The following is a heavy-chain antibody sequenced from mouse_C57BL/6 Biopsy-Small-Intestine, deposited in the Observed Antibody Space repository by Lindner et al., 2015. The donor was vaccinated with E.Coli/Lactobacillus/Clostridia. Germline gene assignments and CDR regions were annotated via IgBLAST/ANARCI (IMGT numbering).Heavy chain of an antibody. D-gene: IGHD1-1*01. J-gene: IGHJ1*01. CDR1: GYTFTDYY. V-gene: IGHV1-26*01. CDR2: INPNSGGT. CDR3: ARVSVAGTYYHYGMDV. Sequence: SVKVSCKASGYTFTDYYMHWVRQAPGQGLEWMGWINPNSGGTNYAQKFQGRVTMTRDTSISTAYMELSSLRSDDTAVYSCARVSVAGTYYHYGMDVWGQGTTVTVSS.